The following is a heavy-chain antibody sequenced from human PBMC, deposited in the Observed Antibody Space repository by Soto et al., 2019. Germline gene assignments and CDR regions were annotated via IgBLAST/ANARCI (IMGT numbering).Heavy chain of an antibody. CDR3: ARWSYLDY. V-gene: IGHV3-23*01. CDR2: ISGSDGKT. Sequence: GGSLRLSCAASGFRFGSYALSWVRQAPGKGLEWVSTISGSDGKTFYADSVKGRFSISRDTSQSILYLQMNSLRADDTAMYYCARWSYLDYWGQGTRVTVSS. CDR1: GFRFGSYA. D-gene: IGHD3-3*01. J-gene: IGHJ4*02.